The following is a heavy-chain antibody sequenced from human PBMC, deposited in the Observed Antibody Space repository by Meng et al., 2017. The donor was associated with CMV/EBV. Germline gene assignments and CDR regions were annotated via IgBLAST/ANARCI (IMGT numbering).Heavy chain of an antibody. D-gene: IGHD5-18*01. CDR3: AKDLIRGYSYGSFWYFDL. Sequence: FSSYGMHWVRHAPGKGLEWVAVISYDGSNKYYADSVKGRFTISRDNSKNTLYLQMNSLRAEDTAVYYCAKDLIRGYSYGSFWYFDLWGRGTLVTVSS. J-gene: IGHJ2*01. CDR2: ISYDGSNK. V-gene: IGHV3-30*18. CDR1: FSSYG.